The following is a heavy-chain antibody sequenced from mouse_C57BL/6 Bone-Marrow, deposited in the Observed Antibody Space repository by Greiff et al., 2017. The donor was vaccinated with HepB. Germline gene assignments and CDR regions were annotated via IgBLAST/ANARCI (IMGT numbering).Heavy chain of an antibody. Sequence: VQLQQSGPVLVKPGASVKMSCKASGYTFTDYYMNWVKQSHGKSLEWIGVINPYNGGTSYNQKFKGKATLTVDKSSSTAYMELNSLKSEDSAVYYCAREGDYYGSSPWFAYWGQGTLVTVSA. CDR2: INPYNGGT. CDR3: AREGDYYGSSPWFAY. CDR1: GYTFTDYY. J-gene: IGHJ3*01. V-gene: IGHV1-19*01. D-gene: IGHD1-1*01.